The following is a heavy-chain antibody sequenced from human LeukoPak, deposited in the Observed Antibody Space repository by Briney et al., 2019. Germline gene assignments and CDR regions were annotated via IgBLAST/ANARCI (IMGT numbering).Heavy chain of an antibody. J-gene: IGHJ6*02. CDR1: GFTFSSNW. CDR2: INQDGSEK. V-gene: IGHV3-7*05. Sequence: PGGSLRLSCAASGFTFSSNWMSWVRQAPGKALEWVANINQDGSEKYYVDSVRGRFSISRDNAKKSLYLQMNSLRAEDTAVYYCARTRGMDVWGQGTTVTVSS. CDR3: ARTRGMDV.